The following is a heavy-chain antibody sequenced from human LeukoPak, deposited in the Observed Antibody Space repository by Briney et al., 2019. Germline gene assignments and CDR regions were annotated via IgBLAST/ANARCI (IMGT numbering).Heavy chain of an antibody. CDR2: IIPIFGTA. CDR1: GGTFSSYA. Sequence: ASVKVSCKASGGTFSSYAISWVRQAPGQGLEWMGRIIPIFGTANYAQKFQGRVTIATDESTSTAYMELSSLRSEDTAVYYCARTDCSGGSCYPSYWGQGTLVTVSS. CDR3: ARTDCSGGSCYPSY. D-gene: IGHD2-15*01. J-gene: IGHJ4*02. V-gene: IGHV1-69*05.